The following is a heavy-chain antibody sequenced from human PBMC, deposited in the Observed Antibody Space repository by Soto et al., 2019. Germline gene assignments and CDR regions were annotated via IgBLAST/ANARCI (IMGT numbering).Heavy chain of an antibody. Sequence: PRGSLRLSYEVSGFTFSSYEMSWVRQAPGKGLECIAYISSSGSTTDHADSVKGRFTVSRDNAKNSLYLEMNSLRVEDSGIYYCAREENYYESSGYAGRYFDYWGLGA. J-gene: IGHJ4*02. CDR1: GFTFSSYE. V-gene: IGHV3-48*03. D-gene: IGHD3-22*01. CDR3: AREENYYESSGYAGRYFDY. CDR2: ISSSGSTT.